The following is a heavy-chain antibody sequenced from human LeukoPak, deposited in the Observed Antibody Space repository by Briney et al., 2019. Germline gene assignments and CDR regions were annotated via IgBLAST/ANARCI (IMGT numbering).Heavy chain of an antibody. D-gene: IGHD3-22*01. V-gene: IGHV4-34*01. J-gene: IGHJ4*02. CDR3: ARGGKESYYYDSSGAYTREGYYFDY. Sequence: PSETLSLTCTVSGGSISTYYWSWIRQPPGKGLEWIGEINHSGSTNYNPSLKSRVTISVDTSKNQFSLKLSSVTAADTAVYYCARGGKESYYYDSSGAYTREGYYFDYWGQGTLVTVSS. CDR1: GGSISTYY. CDR2: INHSGST.